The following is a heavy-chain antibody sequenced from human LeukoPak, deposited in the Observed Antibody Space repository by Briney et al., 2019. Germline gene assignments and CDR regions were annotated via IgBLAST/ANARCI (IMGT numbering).Heavy chain of an antibody. CDR3: ARDHRGVFDY. Sequence: GGSLRLSCAASGFTFSRYWMNWVRQAPGKGLEWVANIKQDGSEKYFVDSVKGRFTISRDNAKNSLYLQMNSLRAEDTAVYFCARDHRGVFDYWGQGTLVTVSS. CDR2: IKQDGSEK. J-gene: IGHJ4*02. V-gene: IGHV3-7*01. CDR1: GFTFSRYW. D-gene: IGHD3-10*01.